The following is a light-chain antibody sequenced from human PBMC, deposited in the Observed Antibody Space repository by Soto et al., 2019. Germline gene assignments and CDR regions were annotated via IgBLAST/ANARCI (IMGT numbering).Light chain of an antibody. CDR2: VAS. J-gene: IGKJ4*01. Sequence: AIRMTQSPSSLSASPRDGVTITCRASQDISSYLAWYQQKPGKAPNLLIYVASTLQSGVPSRFSGSGSETDFTLTISRLQSEDFATYYCQQYYEFPLTFGGGPKVDIK. CDR1: QDISSY. V-gene: IGKV1-8*01. CDR3: QQYYEFPLT.